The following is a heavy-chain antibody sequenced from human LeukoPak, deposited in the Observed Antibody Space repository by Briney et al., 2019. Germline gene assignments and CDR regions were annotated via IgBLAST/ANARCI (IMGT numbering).Heavy chain of an antibody. CDR3: ARSIAAAGTRGFDY. D-gene: IGHD6-13*01. Sequence: ASVKVSCKASGGTFSSYAISWVRQAPGQGLEWMGGIIPIFGTANYAQKFQGGVTITADESTSTAYMELSSLRSEDTAVYYCARSIAAAGTRGFDYWGQGTLVTVSS. V-gene: IGHV1-69*13. CDR1: GGTFSSYA. CDR2: IIPIFGTA. J-gene: IGHJ4*02.